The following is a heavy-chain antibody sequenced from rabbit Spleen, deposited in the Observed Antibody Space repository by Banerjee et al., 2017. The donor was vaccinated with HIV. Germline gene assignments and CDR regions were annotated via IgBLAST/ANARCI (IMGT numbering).Heavy chain of an antibody. J-gene: IGHJ4*01. CDR2: VDSGDGDT. V-gene: IGHV1S45*01. D-gene: IGHD6-1*01. Sequence: QQQLEESGGGLVKPGGTLTLTCTASGFSFSNIYWICWVRQAPGKGLEWIACVDSGDGDTYYANWAKGRFTISKTSSTTVTLQMTSLTAADTATYFCARSASGAYDLWGPGTLVTVS. CDR3: ARSASGAYDL. CDR1: GFSFSNIYW.